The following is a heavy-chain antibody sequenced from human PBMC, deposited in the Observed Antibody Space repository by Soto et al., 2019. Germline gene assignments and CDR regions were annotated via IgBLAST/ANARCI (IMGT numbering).Heavy chain of an antibody. J-gene: IGHJ4*02. CDR3: SRGRRTAVTIDY. D-gene: IGHD4-17*01. CDR1: GGSFSGYY. Sequence: QVQLQQWGAGLLKPSETLSLTCAVYGGSFSGYYWCWIRQPPGKGLEWIGEINHSGSTNYNPSLKCRVTISVDTSKNQFALKLSSVTAADTAVYYCSRGRRTAVTIDYWGQGTLVTVSS. CDR2: INHSGST. V-gene: IGHV4-34*01.